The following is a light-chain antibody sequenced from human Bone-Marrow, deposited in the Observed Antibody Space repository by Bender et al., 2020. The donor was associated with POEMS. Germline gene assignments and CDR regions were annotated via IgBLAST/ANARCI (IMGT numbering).Light chain of an antibody. Sequence: QSVLTKPPSVSAAPGQKVTISCLGTSANIRNLPVSWYQQFPGTAPRLVIYDSNKRPSGIPDRFSGSHSGTSATLDITGLQTGDEADYFCGAWDNSLTTAVFGGGTKLTVL. CDR1: SANIRNLP. J-gene: IGLJ3*02. CDR3: GAWDNSLTTAV. V-gene: IGLV1-51*01. CDR2: DSN.